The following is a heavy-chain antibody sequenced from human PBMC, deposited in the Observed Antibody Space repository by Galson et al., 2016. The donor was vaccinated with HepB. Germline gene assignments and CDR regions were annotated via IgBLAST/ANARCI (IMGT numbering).Heavy chain of an antibody. Sequence: ETLSLTCTVSGGSISSSSYYWGWIRQPPGKGLEWIGSIYYSGSTYYNPSLKSRVTISVDTSKNQFSLKLSYVTTADTALYYCARQSVAAPWSWFDPWGQGTLVTVSS. CDR1: GGSISSSSYY. V-gene: IGHV4-39*01. D-gene: IGHD6-6*01. CDR2: IYYSGST. CDR3: ARQSVAAPWSWFDP. J-gene: IGHJ5*02.